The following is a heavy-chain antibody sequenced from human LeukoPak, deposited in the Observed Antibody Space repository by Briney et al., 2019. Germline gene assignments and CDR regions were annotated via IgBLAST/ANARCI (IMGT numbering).Heavy chain of an antibody. Sequence: GGSLRLSCAASGGSFGDYGMRCVRQPPGKGLEWVSGINWDGTNTHYADSVKGRFTIARDNAENSLYLQMNSLRDADMAFYYSVKDLSSNWLSFDYWGRGTLVTVSS. CDR1: GGSFGDYG. V-gene: IGHV3-20*04. J-gene: IGHJ4*02. CDR3: VKDLSSNWLSFDY. D-gene: IGHD1-1*01. CDR2: INWDGTNT.